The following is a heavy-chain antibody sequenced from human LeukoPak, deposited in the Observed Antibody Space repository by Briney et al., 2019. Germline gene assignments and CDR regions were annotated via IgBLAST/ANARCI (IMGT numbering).Heavy chain of an antibody. Sequence: PGGSLRLSCAASGFTFSSYAMHWVRQAPGKGLEWVAVISYDGSNKYYADSVKGRFTISRDNSKNTLYLQMNSLRAEDTAVYYCAREYYDNSGYYLDWGQGTLVIVSS. D-gene: IGHD3-22*01. V-gene: IGHV3-30-3*01. CDR3: AREYYDNSGYYLD. CDR1: GFTFSSYA. J-gene: IGHJ4*02. CDR2: ISYDGSNK.